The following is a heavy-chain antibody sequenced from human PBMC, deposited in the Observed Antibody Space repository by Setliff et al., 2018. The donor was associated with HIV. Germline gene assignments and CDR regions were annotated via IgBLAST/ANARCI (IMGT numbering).Heavy chain of an antibody. J-gene: IGHJ6*03. Sequence: GESLKISCKGSGYSFTSNWIGWVRQMPGKGLEWMGIIHPVDSDTRYSPSFQGQVTISADESISTTYPQWRSLKASDTAKYYCARIMYSSSWYGYYYYYYMDVWGKGTTVTVSS. CDR1: GYSFTSNW. CDR3: ARIMYSSSWYGYYYYYYMDV. CDR2: IHPVDSDT. V-gene: IGHV5-51*01. D-gene: IGHD6-13*01.